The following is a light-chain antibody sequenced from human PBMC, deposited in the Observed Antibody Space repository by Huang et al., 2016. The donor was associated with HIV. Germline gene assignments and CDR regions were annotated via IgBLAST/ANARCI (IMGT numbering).Light chain of an antibody. Sequence: EIVLTQSPATLSLSPGERATLACRASPSVSTYLAWYQQKPGQAPRLVLYDASNRATGSQARFSGSGSRTDFTLTISSLEPEDFAVYYCQQRYNWPTFGQGTRLEIK. J-gene: IGKJ5*01. CDR3: QQRYNWPT. CDR1: PSVSTY. CDR2: DAS. V-gene: IGKV3-11*01.